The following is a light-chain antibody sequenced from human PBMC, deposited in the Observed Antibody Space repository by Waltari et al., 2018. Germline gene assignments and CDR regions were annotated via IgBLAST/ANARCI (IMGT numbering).Light chain of an antibody. Sequence: DIVMTQSPDSLAVSLGERATINCKSSQTLFYSSNNKNYLAWYQLKPGQPPKLLIFWASTRESGVPDRCSGSVSATDFTLTISSLQAEDVAVYYCQQYSDWPPLTFGGGTKVEIK. CDR3: QQYSDWPPLT. V-gene: IGKV4-1*01. CDR2: WAS. J-gene: IGKJ4*01. CDR1: QTLFYSSNNKNY.